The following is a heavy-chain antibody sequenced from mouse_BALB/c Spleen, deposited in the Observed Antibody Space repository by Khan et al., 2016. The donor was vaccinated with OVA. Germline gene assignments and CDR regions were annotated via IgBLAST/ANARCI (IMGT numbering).Heavy chain of an antibody. J-gene: IGHJ4*01. CDR1: GYAITSDYA. V-gene: IGHV3-2*02. Sequence: EVQLQESGPGLVKPSQSLSLTCTVTGYAITSDYAWNWIRQFPGNKLEWMGHISSTGSTSYNPSLKSRISITRDTSKNQFFRQLKSVTTEDTATYYGARALYYSYGYALDCWGRRTSVTVSS. D-gene: IGHD2-14*01. CDR3: ARALYYSYGYALDC. CDR2: ISSTGST.